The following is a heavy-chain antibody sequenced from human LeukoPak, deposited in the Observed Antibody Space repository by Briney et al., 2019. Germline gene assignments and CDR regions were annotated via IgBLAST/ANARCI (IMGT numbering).Heavy chain of an antibody. CDR2: ISSSSSTI. D-gene: IGHD1-26*01. CDR1: GFTFSSYS. V-gene: IGHV3-48*01. J-gene: IGHJ4*02. CDR3: ARAGEWELLFY. Sequence: GGSLRLSCAVSGFTFSSYSMSWVRQAPGKGLEWVSYISSSSSTIYYADSVKGRFTISRDNAKNSLYLQMNSLRAEDTAVYYCARAGEWELLFYWGQGTLVTVSS.